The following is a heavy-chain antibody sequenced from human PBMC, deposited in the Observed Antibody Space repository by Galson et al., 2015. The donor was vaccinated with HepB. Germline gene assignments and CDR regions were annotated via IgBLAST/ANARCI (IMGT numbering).Heavy chain of an antibody. J-gene: IGHJ4*02. CDR1: GFTFSSYE. D-gene: IGHD2-15*01. Sequence: SLRLSCAASGFTFSSYEMNWVRQAPGKGLEWVSYISSSGSTIYYADSVKGRFTISRDNAKNSLYLQMNSLRAEDTAVYYCAREPRAAIVVVVAANACFDYWGQGTLVTVSS. CDR3: AREPRAAIVVVVAANACFDY. V-gene: IGHV3-48*03. CDR2: ISSSGSTI.